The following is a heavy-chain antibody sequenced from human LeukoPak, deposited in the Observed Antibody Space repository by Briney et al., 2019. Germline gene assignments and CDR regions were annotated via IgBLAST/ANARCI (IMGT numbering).Heavy chain of an antibody. D-gene: IGHD6-13*01. CDR2: IYYSGST. J-gene: IGHJ4*02. Sequence: SETLSLTCTVSGGSISSYYWSWIRQPPGKGLEWIGYIYYSGSTNYNPSLKSRVTISVDTSKNQFSLKLSSVTAADTAVYYCARVDVSSSGNFDYWGQGTLVTVSS. V-gene: IGHV4-59*01. CDR1: GGSISSYY. CDR3: ARVDVSSSGNFDY.